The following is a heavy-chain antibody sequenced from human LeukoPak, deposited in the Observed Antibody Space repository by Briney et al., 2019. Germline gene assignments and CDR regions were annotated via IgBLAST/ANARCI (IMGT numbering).Heavy chain of an antibody. CDR3: AKDNKERGYCSGGACYSMALDY. D-gene: IGHD2-15*01. Sequence: PGGSLRLSCAASGFTVSSNYMSWVRQAPGKGLEWVSVIYSGGSTYYADSVKGRFTISRDNSKNTLYLQMNSLRAEDTAMYYCAKDNKERGYCSGGACYSMALDYWGQGTLVTVSS. V-gene: IGHV3-66*01. J-gene: IGHJ4*02. CDR1: GFTVSSNY. CDR2: IYSGGST.